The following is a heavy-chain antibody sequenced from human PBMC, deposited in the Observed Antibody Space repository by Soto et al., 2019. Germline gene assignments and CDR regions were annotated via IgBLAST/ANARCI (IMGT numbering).Heavy chain of an antibody. J-gene: IGHJ6*03. Sequence: QPPGKGLEWIGSVYYSGNTYYNPSLKSRVTMSVDTSKNQFSLKLSSVTAADTAVYYCERHSSAFYYMAVWGKGTTVTVSS. V-gene: IGHV4-39*01. CDR3: ERHSSAFYYMAV. CDR2: VYYSGNT. D-gene: IGHD6-25*01.